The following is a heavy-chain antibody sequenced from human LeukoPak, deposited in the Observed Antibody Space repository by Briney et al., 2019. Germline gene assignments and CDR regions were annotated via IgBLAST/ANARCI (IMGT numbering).Heavy chain of an antibody. CDR2: IWYDGSNK. CDR1: GFTFSSYG. D-gene: IGHD3-22*01. J-gene: IGHJ4*02. V-gene: IGHV3-33*01. CDR3: ARDPRAMIVVALDY. Sequence: QPGRSLRLSCAASGFTFSSYGMHWVRLAPGKGLEWVAVIWYDGSNKYYADSVKGRFTISRDNSKNTLYLQMNGLRAEDTAVYYCARDPRAMIVVALDYWGQGTLVTVSS.